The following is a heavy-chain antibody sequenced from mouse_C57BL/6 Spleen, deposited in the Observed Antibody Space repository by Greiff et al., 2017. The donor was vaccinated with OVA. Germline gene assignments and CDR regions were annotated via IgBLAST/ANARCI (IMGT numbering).Heavy chain of an antibody. CDR2: INPNNGGT. CDR1: GYTFTDYN. V-gene: IGHV1-18*01. CDR3: ARRDKRWFAY. D-gene: IGHD3-3*01. J-gene: IGHJ3*01. Sequence: VQLKQSGPELVKPGASVKIPCKASGYTFTDYNMDWVKQSHGKSLEWIGDINPNNGGTIYNQKFKGKATLTVDKSSSTAYMELRSLTSEDTAVYYCARRDKRWFAYWGQGTLVTVSA.